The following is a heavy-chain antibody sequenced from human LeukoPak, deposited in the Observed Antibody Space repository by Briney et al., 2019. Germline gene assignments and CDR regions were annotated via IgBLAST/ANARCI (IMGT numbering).Heavy chain of an antibody. V-gene: IGHV3-21*01. J-gene: IGHJ4*02. CDR1: GFTFDDYA. D-gene: IGHD1-14*01. Sequence: PGGSLRLSCAASGFTFDDYAMHWVRQAPGKGLEWVSSISSSSSYIYYADSVKGRFTISRDNAKNSLYLQMNSLRAEDTAVYYCARGEPPFDYWGQGTLVTVSS. CDR3: ARGEPPFDY. CDR2: ISSSSSYI.